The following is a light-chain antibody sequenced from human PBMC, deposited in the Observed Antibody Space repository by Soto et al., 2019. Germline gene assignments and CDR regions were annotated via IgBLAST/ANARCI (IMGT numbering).Light chain of an antibody. J-gene: IGKJ2*01. V-gene: IGKV3-20*01. CDR2: RAS. CDR3: QQYNNWPLYT. Sequence: EIVLTQSPGTLSLSPGERATLSCRASQSVSSNYLAWYQQKPGQAPKVLIYRASIRATGIPDRFTGSGSGTDFTLTISRLEPEDFAVYFCQQYNNWPLYTFGQGTKLEI. CDR1: QSVSSNY.